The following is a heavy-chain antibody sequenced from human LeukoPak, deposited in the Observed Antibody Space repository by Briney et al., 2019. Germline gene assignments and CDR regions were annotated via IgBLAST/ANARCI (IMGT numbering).Heavy chain of an antibody. J-gene: IGHJ4*02. D-gene: IGHD2-2*01. CDR1: GFTFSSYA. V-gene: IGHV3-23*01. CDR3: ARGHCSSTSCYGPYFDY. Sequence: GGSLRLSCAASGFTFSSYAMSWVRQAPGKGLEWVSAISGSGGSTYYADSVKGRFTISRDNSKNTLYLQMNSLRAEDTAVYYCARGHCSSTSCYGPYFDYWGQGTLVTVSS. CDR2: ISGSGGST.